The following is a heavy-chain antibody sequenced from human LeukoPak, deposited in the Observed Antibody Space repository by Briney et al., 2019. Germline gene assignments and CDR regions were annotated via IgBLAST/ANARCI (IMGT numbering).Heavy chain of an antibody. V-gene: IGHV3-23*01. CDR1: GFTFSSYA. CDR2: ISGSGGST. J-gene: IGHJ4*02. CDR3: AKLFGDDGSSWSDY. D-gene: IGHD6-13*01. Sequence: PGGSLRLSCAASGFTFSSYAMSWVRQAPGKGLEWVSAISGSGGSTYYADSVKGRFTISRDNSKNTLYLQMNSLRAEDTAVYYCAKLFGDDGSSWSDYWGQGTLVTVSS.